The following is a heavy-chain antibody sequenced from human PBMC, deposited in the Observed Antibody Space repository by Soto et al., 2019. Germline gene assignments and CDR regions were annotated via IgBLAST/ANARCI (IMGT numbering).Heavy chain of an antibody. CDR1: GFTFSDYY. Sequence: QVQLVESGGGLVKSGGSLRLSCAASGFTFSDYYMSWIRQAPGKGLEWISYISSSGATIYYADSVKGRFTTSRDNANNSLFLEMNSLRAEDTAVYYCVSVGYAYGNDPWGQGTLVAVSS. V-gene: IGHV3-11*01. CDR3: VSVGYAYGNDP. D-gene: IGHD3-10*01. J-gene: IGHJ5*02. CDR2: ISSSGATI.